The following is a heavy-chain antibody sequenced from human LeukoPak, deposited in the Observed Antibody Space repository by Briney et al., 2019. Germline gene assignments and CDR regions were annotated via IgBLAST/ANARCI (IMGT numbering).Heavy chain of an antibody. J-gene: IGHJ3*02. D-gene: IGHD2-2*01. V-gene: IGHV3-23*01. CDR1: GFTFSSYA. Sequence: GGSLRLSCAASGFTFSSYAMSWVRQAPGKGLEWVSAISGSGGSTYYADSVKGRFTISRDNSKNTLYLQMNSLRAEDTAVYYCAKSAACSSTSCAMGDAFDIWGQGAMVTVSS. CDR3: AKSAACSSTSCAMGDAFDI. CDR2: ISGSGGST.